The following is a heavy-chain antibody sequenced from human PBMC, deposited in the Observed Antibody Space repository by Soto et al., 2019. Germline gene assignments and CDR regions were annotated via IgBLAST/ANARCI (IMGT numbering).Heavy chain of an antibody. CDR2: IYYSGST. Sequence: XGTLSLTCTVSGGSISSSSYYWGWIRQPPGKGLEWIGSIYYSGSTYYNPSLKSRVTISVDTSKNQFSLKLSSVTAADTAVYYCAISGENCSGGSCYYYYYGMDVWAQGTTVTVSS. CDR1: GGSISSSSYY. J-gene: IGHJ6*02. CDR3: AISGENCSGGSCYYYYYGMDV. V-gene: IGHV4-39*01. D-gene: IGHD2-15*01.